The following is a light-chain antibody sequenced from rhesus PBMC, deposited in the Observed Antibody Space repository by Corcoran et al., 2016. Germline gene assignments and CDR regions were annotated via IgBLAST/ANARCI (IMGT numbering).Light chain of an antibody. CDR2: AAS. J-gene: IGKJ2*01. CDR3: QHYYSTPPS. CDR1: QGISTY. Sequence: DIQMTQSPSSLSASVGDRVTITCRASQGISTYFAWYQQKPGETPNLLISAASGLQSGIPSRFSGSGSGTDFTLPSSSLQAEDFATYYCQHYYSTPPSFGQGTKVEIK. V-gene: IGKV1-25*02.